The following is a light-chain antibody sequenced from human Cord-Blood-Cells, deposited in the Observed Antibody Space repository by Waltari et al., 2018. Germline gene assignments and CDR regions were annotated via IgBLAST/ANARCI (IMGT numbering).Light chain of an antibody. CDR3: CSYAGSYTGV. Sequence: QSALTQPRPVSGSPGQSVTISCPGTSSDVGRYNYVSWYQQHPGKAPKLMIYDVSKRPSGVPDRFSGSKSGNTASLTISGLQAEDEADYYCCSYAGSYTGVFGGGTKLTVL. CDR2: DVS. J-gene: IGLJ3*02. CDR1: SSDVGRYNY. V-gene: IGLV2-11*01.